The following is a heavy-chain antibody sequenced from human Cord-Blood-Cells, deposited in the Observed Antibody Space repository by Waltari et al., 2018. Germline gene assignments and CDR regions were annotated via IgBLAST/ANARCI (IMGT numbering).Heavy chain of an antibody. Sequence: QVQLQESGPGLVKPSQTLSLTCTVSGGSISSGGYYWSWIRQHPGKGLEWIGYIYYSGSTYYNPSLKSRVNISVDTSKNQFSLKLSSVTAADTAVYYCARGKYSGYDFDYWGQGTLVTVSS. CDR1: GGSISSGGYY. J-gene: IGHJ4*02. V-gene: IGHV4-31*03. CDR3: ARGKYSGYDFDY. CDR2: IYYSGST. D-gene: IGHD5-12*01.